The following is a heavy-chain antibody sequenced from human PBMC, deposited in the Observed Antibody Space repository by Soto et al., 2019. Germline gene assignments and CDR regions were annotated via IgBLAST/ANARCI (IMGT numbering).Heavy chain of an antibody. CDR1: GFTFSSYS. Sequence: GGSLRLSCAASGFTFSSYSMNWVRQAPGKGLEWVSSISSSSSYIYYADSVKGRFTISRDNAKNSLYLQMNSLRAEDTAVYYCARPRLTPPEDYYYYMDVWGKGTTVTVSS. CDR3: ARPRLTPPEDYYYYMDV. CDR2: ISSSSSYI. J-gene: IGHJ6*03. D-gene: IGHD3-9*01. V-gene: IGHV3-21*01.